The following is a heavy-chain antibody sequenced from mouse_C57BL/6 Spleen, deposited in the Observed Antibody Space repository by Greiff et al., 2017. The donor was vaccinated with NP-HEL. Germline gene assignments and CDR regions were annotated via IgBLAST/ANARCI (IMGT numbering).Heavy chain of an antibody. CDR3: ARYYYGYNDCCDY. CDR1: GYAFTNYL. CDR2: INPGSGGT. J-gene: IGHJ2*01. V-gene: IGHV1-54*01. D-gene: IGHD2-2*01. Sequence: VQLQQSGAELVRPGTSVKVSCKASGYAFTNYLIEWVKQRPGQGLEWIGVINPGSGGTNYNEKLKGKATLTADKSSSTAYMQLSSLTSEDAAVYYCARYYYGYNDCCDYWGQGTTLTVAS.